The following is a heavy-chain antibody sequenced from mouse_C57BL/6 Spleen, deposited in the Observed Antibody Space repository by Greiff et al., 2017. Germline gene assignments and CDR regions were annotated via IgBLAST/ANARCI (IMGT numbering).Heavy chain of an antibody. Sequence: QVTLIVSGPGILQPSQTLSLTCAFSGFSLSSLGMGVGWIRQPSGKGLEWLAHIWWDDDKYYNPALKSRLTISKDTSKNQVFLKIANVDTADTATYYCARIDSNYSYFDVWGTGTTVTVSS. D-gene: IGHD2-5*01. V-gene: IGHV8-8*01. CDR1: GFSLSSLGMG. CDR3: ARIDSNYSYFDV. J-gene: IGHJ1*03. CDR2: IWWDDDK.